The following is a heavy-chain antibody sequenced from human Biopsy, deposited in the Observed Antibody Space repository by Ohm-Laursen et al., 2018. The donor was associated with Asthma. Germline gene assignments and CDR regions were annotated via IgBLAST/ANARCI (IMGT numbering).Heavy chain of an antibody. CDR3: ARVPEAAAGPYYYGMDV. D-gene: IGHD6-13*01. CDR1: GFTLSSHV. V-gene: IGHV3-30*03. J-gene: IGHJ6*02. Sequence: SLRLSCAPSGFTLSSHVMYWVRQAPGKGLDWVALISLDPLYKHYADRERGRVTVSRDSSKNTLYLQMNSLRADDTAVYYCARVPEAAAGPYYYGMDVWGQGTTVTVSS. CDR2: ISLDPLYK.